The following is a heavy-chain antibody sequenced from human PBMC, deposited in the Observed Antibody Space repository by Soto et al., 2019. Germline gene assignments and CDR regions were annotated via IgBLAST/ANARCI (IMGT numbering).Heavy chain of an antibody. CDR3: ARDLDDILTGPNFDP. J-gene: IGHJ5*02. V-gene: IGHV1-18*01. CDR2: ISAYNGNT. Sequence: ASVKVSCKASGYTFTSYGISWVRQAPGQGLEWMGWISAYNGNTKYSQKFQDRVTFTRDTSVSTAYMELSSLTSGDAAVYYCARDLDDILTGPNFDPWGQGTLVTVSS. CDR1: GYTFTSYG. D-gene: IGHD3-9*01.